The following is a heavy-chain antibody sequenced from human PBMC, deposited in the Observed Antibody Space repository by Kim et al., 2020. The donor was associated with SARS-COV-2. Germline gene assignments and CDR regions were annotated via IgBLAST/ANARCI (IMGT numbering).Heavy chain of an antibody. D-gene: IGHD3-16*02. V-gene: IGHV4-39*01. CDR1: GGSVSHTSSY. J-gene: IGHJ4*02. Sequence: SETLSLTCTVSGGSVSHTSSYWGYIRQPPGKGLEWIGTINYSGTTYYNPSLKSRVTLSVDTSKNQFSLNVSSVTAADTAVYYCTRIGGTYRYLDYWGQGT. CDR2: INYSGTT. CDR3: TRIGGTYRYLDY.